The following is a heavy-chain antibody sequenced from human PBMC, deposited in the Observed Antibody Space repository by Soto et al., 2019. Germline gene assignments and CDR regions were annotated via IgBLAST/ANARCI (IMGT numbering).Heavy chain of an antibody. CDR1: GFTLSRYW. CDR3: ARAGGQYCTTTSCYTFFDY. V-gene: IGHV3-74*02. J-gene: IGHJ4*02. Sequence: EVQLVESGGGLVKPGGSLRLSCAASGFTLSRYWMHWVRQAPGKGLVWVSRINSDGSSTNYADSVKGRFIISRDNAKNTLYLQMDSLRAEDTAVYYCARAGGQYCTTTSCYTFFDYWGQGILVTVSS. CDR2: INSDGSST. D-gene: IGHD2-2*02.